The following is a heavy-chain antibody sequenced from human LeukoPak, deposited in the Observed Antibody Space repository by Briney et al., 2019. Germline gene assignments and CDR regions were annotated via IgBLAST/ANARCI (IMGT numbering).Heavy chain of an antibody. CDR3: AKDKGRSAFDI. Sequence: SCKASGYTFSSYAMSWVRQAPGKGLEWVSAISGSGGSTYYADSVKGRFTISRDNSKNTLYLQMNSLRAEDTAVYYCAKDKGRSAFDIWGQGTMVTVSS. J-gene: IGHJ3*02. CDR1: GYTFSSYA. CDR2: ISGSGGST. V-gene: IGHV3-23*01. D-gene: IGHD1-26*01.